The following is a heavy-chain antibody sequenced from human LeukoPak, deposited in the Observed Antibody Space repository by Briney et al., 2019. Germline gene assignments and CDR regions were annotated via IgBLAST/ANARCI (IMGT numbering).Heavy chain of an antibody. CDR3: TRGNLDSSPGDY. V-gene: IGHV3-21*01. J-gene: IGHJ4*02. CDR1: GFIFSNYA. Sequence: GGSLRLSCAASGFIFSNYAFDWVRQAPGKGLEWVAAISSSSSYIYYADSLKGRFTISRDNAKNSLYLQLNSLSGEDTAVYYCTRGNLDSSPGDYWGQGTLVIVSS. CDR2: ISSSSSYI. D-gene: IGHD5-18*01.